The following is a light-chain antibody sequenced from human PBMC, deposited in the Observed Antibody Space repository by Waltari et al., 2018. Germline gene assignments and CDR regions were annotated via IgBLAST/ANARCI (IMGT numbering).Light chain of an antibody. CDR1: SLRSSY. V-gene: IGLV3-19*01. Sequence: SSELTQDPAVSVALGQTVRITCQGDSLRSSYASWYQQKPGQAPVLVIYGKNNRPSGIPDRFSGSSSGNTASLTITGAQAEDEADYYCNSRDSSGNHPWVFGGGTKLTVL. J-gene: IGLJ3*02. CDR2: GKN. CDR3: NSRDSSGNHPWV.